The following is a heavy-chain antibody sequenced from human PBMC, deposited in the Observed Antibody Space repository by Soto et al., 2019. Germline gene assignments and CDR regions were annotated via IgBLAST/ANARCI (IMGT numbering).Heavy chain of an antibody. V-gene: IGHV3-23*01. CDR3: AMEHIQDLENIFDY. CDR2: ISGSGIST. D-gene: IGHD3-3*01. J-gene: IGHJ4*02. Sequence: GGSLRLSCTASGFTFNNFVMSWVRQAPGRGLEWVSAISGSGISTFYADSVKGRFIISRDNSKNTLYLQLNSLKAVDTAVYFCAMEHIQDLENIFDYWGQGTLVTVSS. CDR1: GFTFNNFV.